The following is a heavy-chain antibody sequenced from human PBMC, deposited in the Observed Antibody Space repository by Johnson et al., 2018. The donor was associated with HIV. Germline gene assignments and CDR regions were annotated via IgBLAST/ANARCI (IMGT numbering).Heavy chain of an antibody. CDR2: MWYDGSNK. CDR1: GFTFSSYG. Sequence: QVQLVESGGGVVQPGTSLRLSCVPSGFTFSSYGMHWVRQAPGKGLGWVAVMWYDGSNKYYADFVKGRFTISRDNSKNTLYLQMNSLRAEDTAVYYCAKDQWSSSWTNDALDFWGQGTMVTVSS. V-gene: IGHV3-33*06. CDR3: AKDQWSSSWTNDALDF. J-gene: IGHJ3*01. D-gene: IGHD6-13*01.